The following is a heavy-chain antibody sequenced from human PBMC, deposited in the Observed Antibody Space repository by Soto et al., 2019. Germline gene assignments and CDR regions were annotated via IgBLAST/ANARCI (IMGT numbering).Heavy chain of an antibody. Sequence: PSETLSLTCTVSGGSISSYYWSWIRQPPGKGLEWIGYIYYSASTNYRPSLKSRVTISVDTSKNQFSLKLSSVTAADTVVYYCARGPSGDKVDYWVQGIQVTVSS. CDR2: IYYSAST. D-gene: IGHD7-27*01. V-gene: IGHV4-59*08. CDR1: GGSISSYY. CDR3: ARGPSGDKVDY. J-gene: IGHJ4*02.